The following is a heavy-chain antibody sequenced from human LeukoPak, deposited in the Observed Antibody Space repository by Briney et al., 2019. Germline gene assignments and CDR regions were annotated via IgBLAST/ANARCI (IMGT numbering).Heavy chain of an antibody. CDR3: AKVRYFDWLPPIAFDP. J-gene: IGHJ5*02. Sequence: GGSLRLSCAASGFSFSSYNMNWVRQAPGKVLEWVSSITTSSTYTFYADSVKGRFTISRDNSKNTLYLQMNSLRAEDTAVYYCAKVRYFDWLPPIAFDPWGQGTLVTVSS. D-gene: IGHD3-9*01. CDR1: GFSFSSYN. V-gene: IGHV3-21*04. CDR2: ITTSSTYT.